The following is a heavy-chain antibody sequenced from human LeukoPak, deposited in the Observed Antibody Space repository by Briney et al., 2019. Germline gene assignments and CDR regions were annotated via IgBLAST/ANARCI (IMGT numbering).Heavy chain of an antibody. CDR2: ISSSSHT. V-gene: IGHV3-21*01. J-gene: IGHJ4*02. Sequence: GGSLRLSCAASGFTFTTYSMNWVRQDPGKGLEWVSSISSSSHTYYADSVKGRFTISRDSAQNLLHLQMNSLRAEDTAVYYCARGYYGDYGHDYWGQGTLVTVSS. D-gene: IGHD4-17*01. CDR1: GFTFTTYS. CDR3: ARGYYGDYGHDY.